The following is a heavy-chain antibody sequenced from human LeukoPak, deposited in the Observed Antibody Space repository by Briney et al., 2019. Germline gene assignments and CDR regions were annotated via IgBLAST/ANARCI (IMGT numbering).Heavy chain of an antibody. D-gene: IGHD2-2*01. V-gene: IGHV1-8*03. CDR1: GYTFTTYD. J-gene: IGHJ4*02. CDR2: MNPNSGNT. Sequence: GASVKVSCKASGYTFTTYDINWVRQATGQGLEWMGWMNPNSGNTGYAQKFQGRVTITRNTSISTAYLELSSLRSGDTAVYYCARGYCTSTSCHFDYWGQGTLVTVSS. CDR3: ARGYCTSTSCHFDY.